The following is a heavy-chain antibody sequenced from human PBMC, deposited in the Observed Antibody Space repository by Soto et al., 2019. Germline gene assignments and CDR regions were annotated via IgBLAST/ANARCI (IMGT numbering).Heavy chain of an antibody. V-gene: IGHV3-23*01. J-gene: IGHJ4*02. CDR3: AKIESRFYYDSTGYYPFDY. CDR2: LSGSGVST. D-gene: IGHD3-22*01. Sequence: GVSLILSCAASGFTLSTCAVTRVRQARGKGLEWVSALSGSGVSTYYADSVMGRFTISRDNSKNTVYLQMNSLRAEDTAVYYCAKIESRFYYDSTGYYPFDYWGQGT. CDR1: GFTLSTCA.